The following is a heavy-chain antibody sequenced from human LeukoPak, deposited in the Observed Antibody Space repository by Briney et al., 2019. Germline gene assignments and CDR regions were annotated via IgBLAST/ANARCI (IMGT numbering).Heavy chain of an antibody. CDR3: ARDYYDFWSGLPNTINFDY. CDR1: GYSISSGYY. V-gene: IGHV4-38-2*02. CDR2: IYHSGST. Sequence: SETLSLTCTVSGYSISSGYYWGWIRQPPGKGLEWIGSIYHSGSTYYNPSLKSRVTISVDTSKNQFSLKLSSVTAADTAVYYCARDYYDFWSGLPNTINFDYWGQGTLVTVSS. D-gene: IGHD3-3*01. J-gene: IGHJ4*02.